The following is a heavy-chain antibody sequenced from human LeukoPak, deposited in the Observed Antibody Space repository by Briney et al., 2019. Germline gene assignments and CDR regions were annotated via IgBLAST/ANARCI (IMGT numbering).Heavy chain of an antibody. CDR2: IIPIFGTA. CDR3: ARDRVTYDYVWGSYRFGYFDY. V-gene: IGHV1-69*01. D-gene: IGHD3-16*02. Sequence: SVKVSCKASGGTFSSYAISWVRQAPGQGLEWMGGIIPIFGTANYAQKFQGRVTITADESTSTAYMELRSLRSDDTAVYYCARDRVTYDYVWGSYRFGYFDYWGQGTLVTVSS. J-gene: IGHJ4*02. CDR1: GGTFSSYA.